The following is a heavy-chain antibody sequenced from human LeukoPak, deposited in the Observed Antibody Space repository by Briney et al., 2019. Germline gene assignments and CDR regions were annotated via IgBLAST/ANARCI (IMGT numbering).Heavy chain of an antibody. D-gene: IGHD1-26*01. Sequence: SETLSLICAVSGYSISSGYYWGWIRQPPGKGLEWIGSIYHSGSTYYNPSLKSRVTISVDTSKNQFSLKLSSVTAADTAVYYCARVRRIVGATVWFDPWGQGTLVTVSS. CDR3: ARVRRIVGATVWFDP. CDR2: IYHSGST. J-gene: IGHJ5*02. CDR1: GYSISSGYY. V-gene: IGHV4-38-2*01.